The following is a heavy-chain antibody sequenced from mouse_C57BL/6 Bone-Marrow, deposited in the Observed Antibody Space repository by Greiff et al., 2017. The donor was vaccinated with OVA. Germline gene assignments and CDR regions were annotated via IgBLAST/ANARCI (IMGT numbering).Heavy chain of an antibody. D-gene: IGHD2-1*01. V-gene: IGHV1-82*01. CDR3: ARWGVYGNSFDY. Sequence: QVQLQQSGPELVKPGASVKISCKASGYAFSSSWMNWVKQRPGKGLEWIGRIYPGDGDTNYNGKFKGKATLTADKSSSTAYMQLSSLTSEDSAVDFCARWGVYGNSFDYWGQGTTLTVSS. J-gene: IGHJ2*01. CDR2: IYPGDGDT. CDR1: GYAFSSSW.